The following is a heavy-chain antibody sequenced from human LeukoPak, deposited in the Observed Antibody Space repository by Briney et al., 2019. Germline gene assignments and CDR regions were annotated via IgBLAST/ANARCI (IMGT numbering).Heavy chain of an antibody. V-gene: IGHV1-69*01. J-gene: IGHJ5*02. CDR1: GGTFSSYA. Sequence: PGSSVKVSCKASGGTFSSYAISWVRQAPGQGLEWMGGIIPIFGTANYAQKFQGRVTITADESTSTAYMELSSLRSEDTAVYYCASGTPSSGWLRYNWFDPWAQGTLVTVSS. CDR2: IIPIFGTA. D-gene: IGHD6-19*01. CDR3: ASGTPSSGWLRYNWFDP.